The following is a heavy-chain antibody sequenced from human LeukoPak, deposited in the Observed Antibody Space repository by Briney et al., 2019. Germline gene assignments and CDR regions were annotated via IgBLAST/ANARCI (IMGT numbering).Heavy chain of an antibody. CDR1: GSTSSSYG. V-gene: IGHV3-30*18. J-gene: IGHJ5*02. CDR2: ISYDGSNK. Sequence: PGGSLRLSCAASGSTSSSYGMHWVRQAPGKGLEWVAVISYDGSNKYYADSVKGRFTISRDNSKNTLYLQMNSLRAEDTAVYYCAKDDYGDYAGGYNWFDPWGQGTLVTVSS. CDR3: AKDDYGDYAGGYNWFDP. D-gene: IGHD4-17*01.